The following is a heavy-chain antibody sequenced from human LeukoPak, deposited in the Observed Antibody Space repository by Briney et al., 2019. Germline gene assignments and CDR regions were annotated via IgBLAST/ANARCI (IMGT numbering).Heavy chain of an antibody. J-gene: IGHJ4*02. CDR2: ISSSSSTI. CDR3: ARELDGYNLGDDY. D-gene: IGHD5-24*01. CDR1: GFTFSSYS. Sequence: GGSLRLSCAASGFTFSSYSMNWVRQAPGKGLEWVSYISSSSSTIYYADSVKGRFTISRDDAKNSLYLQMNSLRAEDTAVYYCARELDGYNLGDDYWGQGTLVTVSS. V-gene: IGHV3-48*01.